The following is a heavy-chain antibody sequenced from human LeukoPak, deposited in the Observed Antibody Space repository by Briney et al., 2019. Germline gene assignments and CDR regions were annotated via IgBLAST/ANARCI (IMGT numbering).Heavy chain of an antibody. CDR2: IKEDGSEK. J-gene: IGHJ5*02. CDR1: GFSFHKYW. V-gene: IGHV3-7*01. D-gene: IGHD6-13*01. CDR3: ARSKVVAVAGQSWFDP. Sequence: GGSLRLSCVASGFSFHKYWMNWVRQAPGQGLEGVASIKEDGSEKYLTDSVKGRFTVSRDNAKKSLYLQMNILRGEDTAIYYCARSKVVAVAGQSWFDPWGQGTLVTVSS.